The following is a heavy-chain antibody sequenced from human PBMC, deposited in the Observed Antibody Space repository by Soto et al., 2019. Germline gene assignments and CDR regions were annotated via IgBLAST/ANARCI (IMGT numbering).Heavy chain of an antibody. CDR1: GFTFSGSA. CDR2: IRSKANSYAT. CDR3: TRRATIPYYFDY. V-gene: IGHV3-73*01. D-gene: IGHD3-10*01. Sequence: EVQLVESGGGLVQPGGSLKLSCAASGFTFSGSAMHWVRQASGKGLEWVGRIRSKANSYATAYAASVKGRFTISRDDSKNTAYLQMNSLKTEDTAVYYCTRRATIPYYFDYWGQGTLVTVSS. J-gene: IGHJ4*02.